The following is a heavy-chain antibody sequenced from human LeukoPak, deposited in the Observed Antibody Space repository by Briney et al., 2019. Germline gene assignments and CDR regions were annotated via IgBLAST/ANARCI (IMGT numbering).Heavy chain of an antibody. CDR3: ARGALGFDY. CDR1: GFTFSSYD. Sequence: GGSLRLSCAASGFTFSSYDIQWVRQATGKGLEWVSSIGTAGDTYYADSVKGRFTLSRENAKKSSYLQMNNLGAGDTAVYYCARGALGFDYWGQGTLVTVSS. J-gene: IGHJ4*02. CDR2: IGTAGDT. V-gene: IGHV3-13*04.